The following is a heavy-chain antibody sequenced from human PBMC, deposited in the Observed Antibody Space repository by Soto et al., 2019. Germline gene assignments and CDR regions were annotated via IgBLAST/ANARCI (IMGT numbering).Heavy chain of an antibody. CDR3: ARGVPYCSGGSCYPADWYFDL. V-gene: IGHV1-69*13. CDR2: IIPIFGTA. Sequence: SVKVSCKASGGTFSSYAISWVRQAPGQGLEWMGGIIPIFGTANYAQKFQGRVTITADESTSTAYMELSSLRSEDTAVYYCARGVPYCSGGSCYPADWYFDLWGRGTLVTVSS. D-gene: IGHD2-15*01. J-gene: IGHJ2*01. CDR1: GGTFSSYA.